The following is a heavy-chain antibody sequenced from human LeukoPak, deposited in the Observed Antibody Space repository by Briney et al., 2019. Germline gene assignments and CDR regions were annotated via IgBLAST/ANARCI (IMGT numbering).Heavy chain of an antibody. CDR1: GFTFSSYA. CDR3: ARVPLRYFDCFSSAAPFDY. Sequence: GGSLRLSCAASGFTFSSYAMHWVRQAPGKGLEWVAVISYDGSNKYYAHSVKGRFTISRDNSKNTLYLQMNSLRAEDTAVYYCARVPLRYFDCFSSAAPFDYWGRGPRLTVSS. J-gene: IGHJ4*02. D-gene: IGHD3-9*01. V-gene: IGHV3-30*04. CDR2: ISYDGSNK.